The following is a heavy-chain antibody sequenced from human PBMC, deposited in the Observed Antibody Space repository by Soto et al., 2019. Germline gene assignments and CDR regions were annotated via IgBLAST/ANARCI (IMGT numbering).Heavy chain of an antibody. J-gene: IGHJ4*02. CDR2: IYPGDSET. V-gene: IGHV5-51*03. CDR1: GYTFSSYW. Sequence: EVQLVQSGAEVTKPGESLRISCKGSGYTFSSYWIAWVRQMPGKGLEWVGIIYPGDSETRITPSFQGQVSISAGKSINTAYLQWSSLWASDTAMYYCARVRGCSDGTCYPFDYWGQGTLVTVSS. D-gene: IGHD2-15*01. CDR3: ARVRGCSDGTCYPFDY.